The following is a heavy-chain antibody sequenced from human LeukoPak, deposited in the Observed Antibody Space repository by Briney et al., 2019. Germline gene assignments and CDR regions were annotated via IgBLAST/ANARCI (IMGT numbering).Heavy chain of an antibody. D-gene: IGHD5-18*01. Sequence: GGSLRLSCAASGFTVSNNYMSWVRQAPGEGLEWVSVIYYGGSTDYADSVKGRFTISRDNSKNTLHLQMNSLRVEDTAVYYCARDGDTAMSIASGGMDVWGQGTTVTVSS. V-gene: IGHV3-66*01. J-gene: IGHJ6*02. CDR1: GFTVSNNY. CDR3: ARDGDTAMSIASGGMDV. CDR2: IYYGGST.